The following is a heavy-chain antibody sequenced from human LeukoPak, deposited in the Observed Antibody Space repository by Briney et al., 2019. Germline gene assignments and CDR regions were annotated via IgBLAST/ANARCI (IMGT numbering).Heavy chain of an antibody. J-gene: IGHJ4*02. V-gene: IGHV3-23*01. D-gene: IGHD6-13*01. CDR2: ISGSGGST. CDR1: GFTFSSYA. Sequence: GGSLRLSCAASGFTFSSYAMSWVRQAPGKGLEWVSAISGSGGSTYYADSVKGRFTISRDNSKNTLYLQMNSLRAEDTAVYYCASFIAAAGNLGFDYWGQGTLVTVSS. CDR3: ASFIAAAGNLGFDY.